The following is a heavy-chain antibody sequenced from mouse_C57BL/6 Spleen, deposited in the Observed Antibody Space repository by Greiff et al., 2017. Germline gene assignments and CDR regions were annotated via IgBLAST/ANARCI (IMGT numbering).Heavy chain of an antibody. Sequence: QVHVKQSGAELVRPGTSVKVSCKASGYAFPNYLIEWVKQRPGQGLEWIGVINPGSGGTNYNEKFKGKATLTADKSSSTACKSSSTSEVSAVYFCARSNYWGQGTTLTVSS. CDR2: INPGSGGT. CDR1: GYAFPNYL. CDR3: ARSNY. V-gene: IGHV1-54*01. J-gene: IGHJ2*01.